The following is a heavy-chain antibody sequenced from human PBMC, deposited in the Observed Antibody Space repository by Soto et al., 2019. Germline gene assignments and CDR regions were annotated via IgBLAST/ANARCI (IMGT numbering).Heavy chain of an antibody. V-gene: IGHV3-74*01. CDR1: GFIFSIYW. Sequence: EVKLVESGGGLFQPGGSLRLSCETSGFIFSIYWMHWVRQFPGKGPQWVARITDDGSTTYYAASVEGRFTISRDNAKNALYLQMTSLRADDTAVYYCTRGPRPTSIGTGAFWGQGTLVTVSS. J-gene: IGHJ4*02. D-gene: IGHD3-10*01. CDR2: ITDDGSTT. CDR3: TRGPRPTSIGTGAF.